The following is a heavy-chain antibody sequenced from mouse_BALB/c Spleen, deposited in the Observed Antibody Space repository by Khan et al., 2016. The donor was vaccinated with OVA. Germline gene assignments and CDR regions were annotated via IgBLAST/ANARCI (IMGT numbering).Heavy chain of an antibody. CDR3: ARHNVGPFAY. CDR1: GFTFSSYA. V-gene: IGHV5-9-3*01. CDR2: INSDGAYT. Sequence: EVELVESGGGLVKPGGSLKLSCAASGFTFSSYAVSWVRQTPEKRLEWVATINSDGAYTYYPDSVKGRFTISRDNAMNTLYLHMSSLRSEDTAMYCWARHNVGPFAYWGQGTLVTVSA. J-gene: IGHJ3*01.